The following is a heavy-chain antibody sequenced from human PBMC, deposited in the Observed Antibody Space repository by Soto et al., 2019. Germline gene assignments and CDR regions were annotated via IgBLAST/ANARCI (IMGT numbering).Heavy chain of an antibody. CDR3: ARDPGSGSYYGWFDP. V-gene: IGHV4-59*01. CDR2: IYYSGST. CDR1: GRSITRYY. Sequence: SETLSLTCTVYGRSITRYYWNWIRQPPGKGLEWIGYIYYSGSTNYNPSLKSRVTISVDTSKNQFSLKLSSVTAVDTAVYYCARDPGSGSYYGWFDPWGQGTLVTVS. J-gene: IGHJ5*02. D-gene: IGHD3-10*01.